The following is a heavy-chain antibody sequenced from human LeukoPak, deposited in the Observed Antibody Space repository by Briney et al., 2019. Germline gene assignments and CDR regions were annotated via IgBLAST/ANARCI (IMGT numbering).Heavy chain of an antibody. V-gene: IGHV4-31*03. D-gene: IGHD2-15*01. Sequence: SQTLSLTCTVSGGSISSGGYYWSWIRQHPGKGLEWIGYIYYSGSTYYNPSLKSRVTISIDTSQNQFSLKLSSVTAADTAVYYCASRYCSGGGCHYYYYVMDVWGQGTTVTVSS. J-gene: IGHJ6*02. CDR2: IYYSGST. CDR3: ASRYCSGGGCHYYYYVMDV. CDR1: GGSISSGGYY.